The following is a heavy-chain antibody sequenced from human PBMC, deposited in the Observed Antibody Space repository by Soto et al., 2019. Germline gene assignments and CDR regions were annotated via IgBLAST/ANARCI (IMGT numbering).Heavy chain of an antibody. D-gene: IGHD3-10*01. J-gene: IGHJ4*02. V-gene: IGHV1-46*01. CDR2: INPSGGST. CDR3: AREPMVRGVIESHTFDY. Sequence: ASVKVSCKASGYTLTSYYMRWVRQAPGQGLEWMGIINPSGGSTSYAQKFQGRVTMTRDTSTSTVYMELSSLRSEDTAVYYCAREPMVRGVIESHTFDYWGQGTLVTVSS. CDR1: GYTLTSYY.